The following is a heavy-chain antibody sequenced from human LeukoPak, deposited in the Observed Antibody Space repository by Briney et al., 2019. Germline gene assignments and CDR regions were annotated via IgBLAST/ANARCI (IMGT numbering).Heavy chain of an antibody. V-gene: IGHV3-23*01. CDR2: ISGSGGST. J-gene: IGHJ4*02. D-gene: IGHD5-18*01. Sequence: GGSLRLSCAASGFTFSNYAMSWVRQAPGKGLEWVSSISGSGGSTYYADSVKGRFTISRDNSKNTLYLQMNSLRAEDTAVYYCAKAGERGYSYGYAKVLGYWGQGTLVTVSS. CDR3: AKAGERGYSYGYAKVLGY. CDR1: GFTFSNYA.